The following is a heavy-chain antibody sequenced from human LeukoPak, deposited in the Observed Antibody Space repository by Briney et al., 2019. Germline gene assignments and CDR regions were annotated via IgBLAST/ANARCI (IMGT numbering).Heavy chain of an antibody. CDR1: GFTFSSYW. Sequence: GGSLRLSCAASGFTFSSYWMHWVRQAPGKGLVWVSRINSDGSSTGYADSVKGRFTISRDNAKNTLYLQMNSLRAEDTAVYYCAIGYYDFWSGLDYWGQGTLVTVSS. V-gene: IGHV3-74*01. CDR2: INSDGSST. J-gene: IGHJ4*02. D-gene: IGHD3-3*01. CDR3: AIGYYDFWSGLDY.